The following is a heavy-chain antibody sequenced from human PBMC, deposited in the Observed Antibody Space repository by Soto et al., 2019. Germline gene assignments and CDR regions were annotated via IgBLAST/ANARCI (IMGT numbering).Heavy chain of an antibody. Sequence: TLYLTCRVSGAALNSGNYYWSWIRQVPGKGLEWIGHIYVTGAVDYNPSLRDRITISQDTSERQFPLNLRLVTAADTAVYYCARLRIATNNYKWFDPWGQGTLVTVPQ. CDR1: GAALNSGNYY. CDR2: IYVTGAV. J-gene: IGHJ5*02. D-gene: IGHD2-21*01. V-gene: IGHV4-31*03. CDR3: ARLRIATNNYKWFDP.